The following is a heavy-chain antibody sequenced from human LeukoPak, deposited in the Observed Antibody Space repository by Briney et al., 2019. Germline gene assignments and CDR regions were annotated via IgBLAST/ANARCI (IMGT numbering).Heavy chain of an antibody. D-gene: IGHD2-2*01. CDR2: IYYSGST. CDR3: ARDSYQLSIRGYYYYGMDV. V-gene: IGHV4-31*03. Sequence: SETLSLTCTVSGGSISSGGYYWSWIRQHPGKGLEWIGYIYYSGSTYYNPSLKSRVTISVDTSKNQFSLKLSSVTAADTAVYYCARDSYQLSIRGYYYYGMDVWGQGTTVTVSS. J-gene: IGHJ6*02. CDR1: GGSISSGGYY.